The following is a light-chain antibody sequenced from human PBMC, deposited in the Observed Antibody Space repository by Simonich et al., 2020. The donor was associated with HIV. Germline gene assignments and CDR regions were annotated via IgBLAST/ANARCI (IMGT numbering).Light chain of an antibody. V-gene: IGLV2-14*01. CDR1: SSGVGGYNY. Sequence: QSALTQPASVSGSPGQSITISCTGTSSGVGGYNYVSWYQQHPGKAPKLIIYDVSKRPSGVSNRFSGSKSGNTASLTISGLQAEDEADYYCSSYTSSSTWVFGGGTRLTVL. CDR3: SSYTSSSTWV. CDR2: DVS. J-gene: IGLJ3*02.